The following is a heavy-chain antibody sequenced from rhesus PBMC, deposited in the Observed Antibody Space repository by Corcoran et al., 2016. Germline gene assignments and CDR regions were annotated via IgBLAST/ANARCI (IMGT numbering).Heavy chain of an antibody. CDR3: ARLVGTLYYFDY. V-gene: IGHV4S10*01. Sequence: QVQLQESGPGVVKPSETLSLTCGVSGGSISDSYRWSWIRQPPGKGLEWIGYIYGSGTSNNYNPSLKSRVTISKDPSKNQFSLKLSSVTAADTAVYYCARLVGTLYYFDYWGQGVLVTVSS. D-gene: IGHD5-24*01. J-gene: IGHJ4*01. CDR2: IYGSGTSN. CDR1: GGSISDSYR.